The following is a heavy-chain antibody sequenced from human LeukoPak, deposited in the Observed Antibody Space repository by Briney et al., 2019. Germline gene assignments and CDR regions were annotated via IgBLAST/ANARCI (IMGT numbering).Heavy chain of an antibody. CDR1: GGSISSGDYC. CDR3: AREWGGSYYTNDAFDI. V-gene: IGHV4-30-4*01. CDR2: IYYSGST. D-gene: IGHD1-26*01. J-gene: IGHJ3*02. Sequence: SQTLSLTCTVSGGSISSGDYCWSWIRQPPGKGLEWIGYIYYSGSTHYNPSLKSRVTISVDTSKNQFSLKLSSVTAADTAVYYCAREWGGSYYTNDAFDIWGQGTMVTVSS.